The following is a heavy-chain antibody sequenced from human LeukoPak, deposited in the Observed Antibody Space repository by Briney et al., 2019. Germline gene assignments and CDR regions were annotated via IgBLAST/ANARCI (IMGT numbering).Heavy chain of an antibody. CDR2: IYPGDSDT. CDR3: ARGERGTMIVVVRHYDY. V-gene: IGHV5-51*01. CDR1: GYSFTSYW. D-gene: IGHD3-22*01. J-gene: IGHJ4*02. Sequence: GASLKISCKGSGYSFTSYWIGWVRQMPGKGLEWMGIIYPGDSDTRYSPSFQGQVTISADKSISTAYLQWSSLKASDTAMYYCARGERGTMIVVVRHYDYWGQGTLVTVSS.